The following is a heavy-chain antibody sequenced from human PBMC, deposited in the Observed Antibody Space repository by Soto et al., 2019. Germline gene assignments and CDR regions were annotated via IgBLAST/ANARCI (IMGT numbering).Heavy chain of an antibody. Sequence: QVQLVQSGAEVKKPGASVKVSCKASGYTFTGYYMHWLRQAPGQGLEWKGWINPNSGGTNYAQKFQGRVTMTRDTSISTAYMELSRLRSDDTAVYYCARSEYSSGWYKDYWGQGTLVTVSS. V-gene: IGHV1-2*02. CDR3: ARSEYSSGWYKDY. D-gene: IGHD6-19*01. CDR1: GYTFTGYY. J-gene: IGHJ4*02. CDR2: INPNSGGT.